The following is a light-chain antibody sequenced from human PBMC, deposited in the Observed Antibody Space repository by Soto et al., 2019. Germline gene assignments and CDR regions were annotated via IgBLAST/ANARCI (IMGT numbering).Light chain of an antibody. Sequence: QSVLTQPPTASVSPGQSVAISCTGTSSDVGGYNYVSWYQQHPGKAPKLMIYEVNKRPSGVPDRFSGSKSGNTASLTVSGLQAEDEADYYCSSYAGSRNVFGSGPKVTVL. CDR1: SSDVGGYNY. CDR3: SSYAGSRNV. V-gene: IGLV2-8*01. CDR2: EVN. J-gene: IGLJ1*01.